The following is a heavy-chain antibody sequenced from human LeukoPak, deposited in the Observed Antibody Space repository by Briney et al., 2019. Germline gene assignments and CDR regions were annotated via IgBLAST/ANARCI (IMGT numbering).Heavy chain of an antibody. Sequence: PGGTLRLSCAASGFTFSSYGMSWVRQAPGKGLEWVSAISGSGGSTYYADSVKGRFTISRDNSKNTLYLQMNSLRAEDTAVYYCARDDVWAFDIWGQGTMVTVSS. CDR1: GFTFSSYG. V-gene: IGHV3-23*01. CDR2: ISGSGGST. J-gene: IGHJ3*02. D-gene: IGHD2-8*01. CDR3: ARDDVWAFDI.